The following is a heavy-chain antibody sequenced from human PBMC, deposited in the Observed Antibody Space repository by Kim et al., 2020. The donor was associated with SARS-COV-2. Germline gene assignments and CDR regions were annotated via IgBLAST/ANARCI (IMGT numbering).Heavy chain of an antibody. CDR1: GFTFSNAW. J-gene: IGHJ6*02. CDR2: IKSKTDGGTT. V-gene: IGHV3-15*01. CDR3: TTTISIAVAGYYYYGMDV. D-gene: IGHD6-19*01. Sequence: GGSLRLSCAASGFTFSNAWMSWVRQAPGKGLEWVGRIKSKTDGGTTDYAAPVKGRFTISRDDSKNTLYLQMNSLKTEDTAVYYCTTTISIAVAGYYYYGMDVWGQGTTVTVSS.